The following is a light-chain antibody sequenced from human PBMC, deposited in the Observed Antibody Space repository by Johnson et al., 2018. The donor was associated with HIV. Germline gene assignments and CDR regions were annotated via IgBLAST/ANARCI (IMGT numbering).Light chain of an antibody. Sequence: QSVLTQPPSVSAAPGQMVSISCSGSSSNIGKNYVSWYQQFPGTAPKLLIHENKKRPSGIPDRFSGSKSGTSATLDITGLPTGDEADYSCGTWDSCLGAWVFGTGTKVTVL. J-gene: IGLJ1*01. CDR2: ENK. CDR1: SSNIGKNY. CDR3: GTWDSCLGAWV. V-gene: IGLV1-51*02.